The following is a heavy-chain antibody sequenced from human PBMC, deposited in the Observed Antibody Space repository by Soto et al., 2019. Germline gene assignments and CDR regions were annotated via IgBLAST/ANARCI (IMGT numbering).Heavy chain of an antibody. V-gene: IGHV1-2*04. J-gene: IGHJ4*02. Sequence: EASVKVSCKASGYTFTGYYMHWVRQAPGQGLGWMGWINPNSGGTNYAQKFQGWVTMTRDTSISTAYMELSRLRSDDTAVYYCARVAAAGTALFDYWGQGTLVTVSS. CDR1: GYTFTGYY. CDR2: INPNSGGT. CDR3: ARVAAAGTALFDY. D-gene: IGHD6-13*01.